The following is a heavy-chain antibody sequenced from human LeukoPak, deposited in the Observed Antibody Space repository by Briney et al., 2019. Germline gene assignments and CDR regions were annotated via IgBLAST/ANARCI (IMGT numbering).Heavy chain of an antibody. CDR1: GFTFSDYY. J-gene: IGHJ5*02. Sequence: GGSPRLSCAASGFTFSDYYMNWIRQAPGKGLEWVSYISSSGSTIYYADSVKGRFTISRDNAKNSLYLQMNSLRAEDTAVYYCARVFYAMAEVRWFDPWGQGTLVTVSS. CDR3: ARVFYAMAEVRWFDP. D-gene: IGHD2-8*01. CDR2: ISSSGSTI. V-gene: IGHV3-11*01.